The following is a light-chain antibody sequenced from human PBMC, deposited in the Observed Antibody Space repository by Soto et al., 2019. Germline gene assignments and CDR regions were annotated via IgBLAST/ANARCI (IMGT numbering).Light chain of an antibody. J-gene: IGLJ1*01. CDR2: DDS. V-gene: IGLV3-21*02. CDR1: NIGSKS. Sequence: SYELTQPPSVSVATGQTARVTCGGNNIGSKSVHWYQQKPGQAPVLVVYDDSDRPSGIAERVSGSNSGNTATLTISRVEAGDEADYYCQVWDSSGHFVFGTGTKLTVL. CDR3: QVWDSSGHFV.